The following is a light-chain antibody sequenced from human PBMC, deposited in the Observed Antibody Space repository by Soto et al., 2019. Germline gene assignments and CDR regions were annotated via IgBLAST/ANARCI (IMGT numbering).Light chain of an antibody. CDR2: RNN. V-gene: IGLV1-47*01. J-gene: IGLJ2*01. CDR3: AAWDDSLSGVV. CDR1: SPNIGSNY. Sequence: QSVLTQPPSASGTPGQRVTISCSGSSPNIGSNYVFWYQHLPGTAPKLLIYRNNQRPSGVPDRFSGSKSGTSASLAISGLRSEDDTDYYCAAWDDSLSGVVFGGGTKLTVL.